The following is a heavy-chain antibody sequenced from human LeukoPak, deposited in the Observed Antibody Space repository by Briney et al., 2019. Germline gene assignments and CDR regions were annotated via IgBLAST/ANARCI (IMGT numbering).Heavy chain of an antibody. CDR3: ASLMTTVTTGDY. CDR1: DDSISNDY. CDR2: IFYSGST. Sequence: SETLSLTCTVSDDSISNDYWSWIRQPPGKGLEWIGYIFYSGSTNYNPSLKSRVTMSVDTSKNQFSLNLSSVTAADTAVYYCASLMTTVTTGDYWGQGTLVTVSS. J-gene: IGHJ4*02. D-gene: IGHD4-17*01. V-gene: IGHV4-59*01.